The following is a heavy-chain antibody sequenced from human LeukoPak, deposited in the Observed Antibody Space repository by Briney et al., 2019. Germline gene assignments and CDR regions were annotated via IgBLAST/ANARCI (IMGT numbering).Heavy chain of an antibody. CDR1: GGSFSGYY. CDR3: ARLSMVRGVINYYYYYYMDV. J-gene: IGHJ6*03. V-gene: IGHV4-34*01. Sequence: PSETLSLTCAVYGGSFSGYYWSWIRQPPGKGLEWIGEINHSGSTNYNPSLKSRVTISVDTSKNQFSLKLSSVTAADTAVYYCARLSMVRGVINYYYYYYMDVWGKGTTVTISS. CDR2: INHSGST. D-gene: IGHD3-10*01.